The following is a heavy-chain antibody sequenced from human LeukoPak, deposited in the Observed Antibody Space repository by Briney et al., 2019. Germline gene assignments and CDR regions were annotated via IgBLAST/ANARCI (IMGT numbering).Heavy chain of an antibody. CDR3: ARDLALRPGVANDI. CDR2: IYYSGST. D-gene: IGHD3-10*02. Sequence: SETLSLTCTVSGGSISSYYWSWIRQPPGKGLEWIGYIYYSGSTNYNPSLKSRVTISVDTSKNQFSLKLSSVTAADTAVYYCARDLALRPGVANDIWGQGTMVTVSS. J-gene: IGHJ3*02. CDR1: GGSISSYY. V-gene: IGHV4-59*01.